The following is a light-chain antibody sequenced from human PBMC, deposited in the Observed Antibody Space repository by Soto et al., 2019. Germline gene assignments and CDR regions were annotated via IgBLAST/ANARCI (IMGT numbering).Light chain of an antibody. CDR1: QSVSSSY. CDR3: QKYVSSPWA. V-gene: IGKV3-20*01. CDR2: GAS. Sequence: EIVLTPSPGTLSLSPVERSTLSFRASQSVSSSYLAWYQQKPGQAPRLLIYGASRRATGIPDRFTGSGSGTDFTLTISRLEPEDFAVYYCQKYVSSPWAFGQGTKVDIK. J-gene: IGKJ1*01.